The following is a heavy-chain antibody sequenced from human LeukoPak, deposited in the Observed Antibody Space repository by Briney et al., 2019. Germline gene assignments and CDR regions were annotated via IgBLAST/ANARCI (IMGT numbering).Heavy chain of an antibody. D-gene: IGHD2-15*01. CDR2: INHSGST. CDR1: GGSFSGYY. Sequence: PSETLSLTCAVYGGSFSGYYWSWIRQPPGKGLEWIGEINHSGSTNYNPSLKSRVTISVDTSKNQFSLKLSSVTAADTAVYYCARVPGYCSSGSCYFFDYWGQGTLVTVSS. J-gene: IGHJ4*02. CDR3: ARVPGYCSSGSCYFFDY. V-gene: IGHV4-34*01.